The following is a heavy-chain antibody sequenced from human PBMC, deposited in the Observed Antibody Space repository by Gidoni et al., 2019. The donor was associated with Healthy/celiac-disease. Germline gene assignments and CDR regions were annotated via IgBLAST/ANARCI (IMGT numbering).Heavy chain of an antibody. CDR3: AKDQSDPAAPNDAFDI. J-gene: IGHJ3*02. V-gene: IGHV3-23*01. Sequence: EVQLLASGGGLVQPGGSLRLSCAASGFTFSSYAMSWVRQAPGKGLDWVSAISVSGGSTYYADSVKGRFTISRDNSKNTLYLQMNSLRAEDTAVYYCAKDQSDPAAPNDAFDIWGQGTMVTVSS. CDR2: ISVSGGST. CDR1: GFTFSSYA. D-gene: IGHD2-2*01.